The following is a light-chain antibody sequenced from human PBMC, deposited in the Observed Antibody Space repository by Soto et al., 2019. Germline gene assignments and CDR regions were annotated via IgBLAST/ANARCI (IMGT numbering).Light chain of an antibody. CDR3: QDYNSNPWT. CDR1: QSISSW. J-gene: IGKJ1*01. Sequence: DIQMTQSPSTLSASVGDRVTITCRASQSISSWLAWYQQKPGKAPKLLIYAASSLESGVPSRFSGSRSGTDFTLTISSLQPDDLATDYCQDYNSNPWTFGQGTKVEVK. CDR2: AAS. V-gene: IGKV1-5*01.